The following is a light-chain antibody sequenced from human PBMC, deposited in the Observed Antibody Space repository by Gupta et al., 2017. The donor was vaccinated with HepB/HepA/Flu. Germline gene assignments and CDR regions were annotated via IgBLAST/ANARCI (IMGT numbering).Light chain of an antibody. V-gene: IGLV2-14*03. J-gene: IGLJ2*01. CDR3: TSYTSRSTLV. CDR2: GVR. Sequence: SAMPPPAAASGSPGQAITISCTGTSSDVGGYNYVSWYQQYPGSAPKLIIYGVRNRPSGVSDRFSGSKSGNTASLTISGLQAEDEADYYCTSYTSRSTLVFGGGTKLTVL. CDR1: SSDVGGYNY.